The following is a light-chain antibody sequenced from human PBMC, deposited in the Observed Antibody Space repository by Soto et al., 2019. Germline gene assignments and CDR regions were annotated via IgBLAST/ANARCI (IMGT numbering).Light chain of an antibody. CDR3: QQYDNWPQT. J-gene: IGKJ1*01. CDR2: GAS. Sequence: EIVMTQSPATLSVSPGERATLSCGASQRVGIYLAWYQQRPGQAPRLLIHGASTRAPGIPARFSGSGSGTEFTLTISSLQSEDFAVYYCQQYDNWPQTFGQGTKVDIK. V-gene: IGKV3-15*01. CDR1: QRVGIY.